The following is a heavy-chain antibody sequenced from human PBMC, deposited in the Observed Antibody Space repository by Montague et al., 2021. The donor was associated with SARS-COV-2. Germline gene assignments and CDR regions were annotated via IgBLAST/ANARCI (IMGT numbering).Heavy chain of an antibody. Sequence: VKPTQTLRLTCTFSGFSLSTSGMCVSWIRQPPGKALEWLARIDXDDYKYYSTSLKTRLTFSKDTSKNQVVLTMTNMDPVDTATYYCAREYSSGVYFDYWGQGTLVTVSS. V-gene: IGHV2-70*11. D-gene: IGHD6-19*01. CDR3: AREYSSGVYFDY. J-gene: IGHJ4*02. CDR2: IDXDDYK. CDR1: GFSLSTSGMC.